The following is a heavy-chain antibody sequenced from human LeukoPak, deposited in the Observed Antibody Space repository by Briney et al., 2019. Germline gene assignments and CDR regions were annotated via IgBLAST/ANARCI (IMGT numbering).Heavy chain of an antibody. CDR3: ARDARLHYYFDY. Sequence: SETLSLTCTVSGGSISSYYWSWIRQPAGKGLGWIGRFYTSGSTHYNPSLKSRVTMSIDTSKNQFSLKLSSVTAADTAVYYCARDARLHYYFDYWGQGTLVTVSS. D-gene: IGHD6-25*01. CDR2: FYTSGST. CDR1: GGSISSYY. J-gene: IGHJ4*02. V-gene: IGHV4-4*07.